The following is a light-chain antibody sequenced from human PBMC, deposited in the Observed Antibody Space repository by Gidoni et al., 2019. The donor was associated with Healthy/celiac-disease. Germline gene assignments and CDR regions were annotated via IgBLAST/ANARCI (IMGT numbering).Light chain of an antibody. CDR2: WAS. Sequence: DIVLTQSPDSLDVSLSATATINCKSRQSVLYSSNNKNYLAWYQQKPGQPPKLLIYWASTRESGVPDRFSGSGSGTDFTLTISSLQAEDVAVYYCQQYYSTPQTFGQGTKVEIK. J-gene: IGKJ1*01. CDR1: QSVLYSSNNKNY. CDR3: QQYYSTPQT. V-gene: IGKV4-1*01.